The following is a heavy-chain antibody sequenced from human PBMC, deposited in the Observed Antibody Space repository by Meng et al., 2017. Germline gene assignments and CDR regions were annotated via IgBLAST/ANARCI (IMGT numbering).Heavy chain of an antibody. V-gene: IGHV3-30*01. CDR3: ARDTYYDSSGYTFDY. Sequence: GESLKISCAASGFTFSSYAMHWVRQAPGKGLEWVAVISYDGSNKYYADSVKGRFTISRDNSENTLYLQMNSLRAEDTAVYYCARDTYYDSSGYTFDYWGQGTLVTVSS. J-gene: IGHJ4*02. CDR2: ISYDGSNK. CDR1: GFTFSSYA. D-gene: IGHD3-22*01.